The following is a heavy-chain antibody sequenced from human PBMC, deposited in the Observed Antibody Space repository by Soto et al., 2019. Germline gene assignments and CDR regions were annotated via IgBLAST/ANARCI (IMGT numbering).Heavy chain of an antibody. CDR1: GFTFSNYG. Sequence: QVQLVESGGGVVQPGGSLRLSCAASGFTFSNYGMHWVRQAPGKGLEWVAGIWHDASNKYYGDSVKGRSTISRDNSKNMLFLQMNSLRAEDTAVYYCAREAGYQETGGQQLPDCWAQGIMVAVSS. CDR2: IWHDASNK. J-gene: IGHJ4*02. V-gene: IGHV3-33*01. D-gene: IGHD6-13*01. CDR3: AREAGYQETGGQQLPDC.